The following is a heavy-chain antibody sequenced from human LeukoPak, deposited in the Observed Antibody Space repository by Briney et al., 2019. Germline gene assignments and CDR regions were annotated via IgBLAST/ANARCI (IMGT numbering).Heavy chain of an antibody. Sequence: WASVKVSCKASGYTFTGYYMHWVRQAPGQGLEWMGWINPNSGGTNYAQKFQGRVTMTRDTSISTAYMELSRLRSDDTAVYYCARVKYSSSWEDDYWGQGTLVTVSS. D-gene: IGHD6-13*01. CDR2: INPNSGGT. CDR1: GYTFTGYY. CDR3: ARVKYSSSWEDDY. V-gene: IGHV1-2*02. J-gene: IGHJ4*02.